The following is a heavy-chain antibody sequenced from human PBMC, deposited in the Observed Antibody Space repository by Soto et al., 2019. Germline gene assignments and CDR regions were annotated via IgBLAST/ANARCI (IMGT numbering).Heavy chain of an antibody. CDR3: AHLPWKQLWPRAPVVY. CDR1: GFSLSTSGVG. V-gene: IGHV2-5*02. CDR2: IYWDDDK. D-gene: IGHD5-18*01. Sequence: SGPTLVNPTQTLTLTCTFSGFSLSTSGVGVGWIRQPPGKALEWLGIIYWDDDKRYSPSLKSRVTITKDTFKNQLVLTMTNMDPVDTVTFYCAHLPWKQLWPRAPVVYWGQGTPVTVSS. J-gene: IGHJ4*02.